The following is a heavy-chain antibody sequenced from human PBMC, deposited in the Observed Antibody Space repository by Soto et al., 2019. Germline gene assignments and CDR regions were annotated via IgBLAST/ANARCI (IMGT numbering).Heavy chain of an antibody. CDR3: ARGRYFDWKTFDY. CDR2: IYNSGST. V-gene: IGHV4-31*03. CDR1: GCSISSGGYY. D-gene: IGHD3-9*01. Sequence: TLSLTCTFSGCSISSGGYYLSWIRQHPGKGLEWIGYIYNSGSTYYNPSLKSRVTISVDTSKNQFSLKLSSVTAADTAVYYCARGRYFDWKTFDYWGQGTLVTVSS. J-gene: IGHJ4*02.